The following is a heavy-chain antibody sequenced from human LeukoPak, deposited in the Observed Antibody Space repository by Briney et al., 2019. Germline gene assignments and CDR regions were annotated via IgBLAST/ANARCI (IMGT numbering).Heavy chain of an antibody. D-gene: IGHD5-18*01. V-gene: IGHV3-23*01. J-gene: IGHJ4*02. CDR2: ISGSGGST. Sequence: PGGSLRLSCAASGFTFSSYGMSWVRQAPGKGLEWVSAISGSGGSTYYADSVKGRFTISRDNAKNSLYLQMNSLRAEDTAVYYCARGNNGVGYSYGFGNYFDYWGQGTLVTVSS. CDR1: GFTFSSYG. CDR3: ARGNNGVGYSYGFGNYFDY.